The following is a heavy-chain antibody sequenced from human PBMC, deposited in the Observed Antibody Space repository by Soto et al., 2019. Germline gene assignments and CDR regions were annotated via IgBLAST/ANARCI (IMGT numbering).Heavy chain of an antibody. V-gene: IGHV3-30*18. Sequence: WGSLRLSCAASGFTFSSYGMHWVRQAPGKGLEWVAVISYDGSNKYYADSVKGRFTISRDNSKKTLYLQMNSLRAEDTAVYYCAKGGQDGYYYGMDXWGQGTTVTVS. CDR2: ISYDGSNK. J-gene: IGHJ6*02. CDR3: AKGGQDGYYYGMDX. CDR1: GFTFSSYG.